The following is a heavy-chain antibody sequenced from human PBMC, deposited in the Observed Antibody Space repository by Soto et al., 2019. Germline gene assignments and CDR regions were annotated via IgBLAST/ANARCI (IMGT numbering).Heavy chain of an antibody. D-gene: IGHD6-13*01. V-gene: IGHV4-31*03. J-gene: IGHJ3*02. CDR1: GGSISSGGYY. CDR3: AGEGAGPKGSSSWPDDVCDI. CDR2: IAYSGST. Sequence: QVQLQESGPGLVKPSQTLSLTCTVSGGSISSGGYYWSWIRQHPGQGLEWIGYIAYSGSTNYNSPLRSRVTISVDTSKNQFSLKMTSVTAADTAVYYCAGEGAGPKGSSSWPDDVCDIWGQGTMVTVSS.